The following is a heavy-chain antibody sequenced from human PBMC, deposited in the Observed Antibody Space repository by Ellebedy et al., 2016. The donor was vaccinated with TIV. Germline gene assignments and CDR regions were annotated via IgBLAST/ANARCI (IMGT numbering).Heavy chain of an antibody. D-gene: IGHD7-27*01. CDR3: TKRGVAWAAFDI. CDR1: GFTFSTYA. V-gene: IGHV3-64*04. J-gene: IGHJ3*02. CDR2: ISSNGGIT. Sequence: PGGSLRLSCSASGFTFSTYAMHWVRQAPGKGLEYVSAISSNGGITYYADSVKGRFTISRDNSQDTVHLQMHSLRAEDTAVYYCTKRGVAWAAFDIWGPGTLVTVSS.